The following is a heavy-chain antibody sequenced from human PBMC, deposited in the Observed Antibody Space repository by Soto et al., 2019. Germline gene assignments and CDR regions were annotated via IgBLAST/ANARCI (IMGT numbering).Heavy chain of an antibody. CDR1: GGTFSSYA. CDR2: IIPIFGTA. J-gene: IGHJ4*02. CDR3: ARERAMVRGGPFDY. V-gene: IGHV1-69*12. D-gene: IGHD3-10*01. Sequence: QVQLVQSGAEVKKPESSVKVSCKASGGTFSSYAISWVRQAPGQGLEWMGGIIPIFGTANYAQKFQGRVTITADESTSTAYMELSSLRSEDTAVYYCARERAMVRGGPFDYWGQGTLVTVSS.